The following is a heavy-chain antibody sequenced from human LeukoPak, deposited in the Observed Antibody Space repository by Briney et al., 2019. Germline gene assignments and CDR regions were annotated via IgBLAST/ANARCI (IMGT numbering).Heavy chain of an antibody. Sequence: GGSLRLSCAASGFTFSSYATSWVRQPPGKGLEWVSAISGSGNTTPYADSVKGRFTISRDNSRNTLYLQMNSLRAEDTAVYYCAKVFTYPAGGLSRTFDYWGLGTLVTVSS. CDR3: AKVFTYPAGGLSRTFDY. D-gene: IGHD1-26*01. J-gene: IGHJ4*02. CDR2: ISGSGNTT. V-gene: IGHV3-23*01. CDR1: GFTFSSYA.